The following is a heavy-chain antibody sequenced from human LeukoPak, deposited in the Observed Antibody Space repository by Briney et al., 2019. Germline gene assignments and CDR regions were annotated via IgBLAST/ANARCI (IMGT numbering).Heavy chain of an antibody. CDR1: GGSFSGYY. CDR2: TNRSGST. D-gene: IGHD6-13*01. Sequence: SETLSLTCAVYGGSFSGYYWSWIRQPPGIGLEWIGETNRSGSTNYNPSLKSRVTISVDTSKNQFSLKMSSVTAADTAVYYCAKVLIAAAGSNWFDPWGQGTLVTVSS. V-gene: IGHV4-34*01. J-gene: IGHJ5*02. CDR3: AKVLIAAAGSNWFDP.